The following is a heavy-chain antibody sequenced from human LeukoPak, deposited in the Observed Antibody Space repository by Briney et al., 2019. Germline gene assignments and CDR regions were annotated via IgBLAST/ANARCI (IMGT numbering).Heavy chain of an antibody. V-gene: IGHV3-11*04. J-gene: IGHJ4*02. CDR2: ISSSGCTI. D-gene: IGHD2-2*01. Sequence: GGSLRLSCAASGFTFSDYYMSWIRQAPGKGLVWVSYISSSGCTIYYADSVKGRFTTSRDNAKKSLYLQMNSLKAEDTAVYYCARNLRYCSSTSCYYFDYWGQGTLVTVSS. CDR1: GFTFSDYY. CDR3: ARNLRYCSSTSCYYFDY.